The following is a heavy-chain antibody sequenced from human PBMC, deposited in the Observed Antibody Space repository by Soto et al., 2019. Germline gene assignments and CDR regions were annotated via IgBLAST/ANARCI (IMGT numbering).Heavy chain of an antibody. Sequence: SETLSLTCAVHGGSFSGYYWSWIRQPPGKGLEWIGEINHGGGTNYNPSLKSRVTISVDTSKNQFSLKLSSVAAADTAVYYCARRPDCFDIWGQGTMVTVSS. V-gene: IGHV4-34*01. CDR2: INHGGGT. CDR1: GGSFSGYY. CDR3: ARRPDCFDI. J-gene: IGHJ3*02. D-gene: IGHD2-21*01.